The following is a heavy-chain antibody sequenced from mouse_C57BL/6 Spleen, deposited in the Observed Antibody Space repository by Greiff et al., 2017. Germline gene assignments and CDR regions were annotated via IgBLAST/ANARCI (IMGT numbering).Heavy chain of an antibody. D-gene: IGHD1-1*01. V-gene: IGHV1-42*01. CDR1: GYSFTGYY. J-gene: IGHJ1*03. Sequence: VQLQQSGPELVKPGASVKISCKASGYSFTGYYMNWVKQSPEKSLEWIGEINPSTGGTTYNQKFKAKATLTVDKSSSTAYMQLKSLTSEDSAVYYFARNYGSSYVLYWYFDVWGTGTTVTVSS. CDR3: ARNYGSSYVLYWYFDV. CDR2: INPSTGGT.